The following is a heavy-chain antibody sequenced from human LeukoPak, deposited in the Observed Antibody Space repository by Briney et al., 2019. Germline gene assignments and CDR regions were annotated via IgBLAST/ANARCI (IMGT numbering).Heavy chain of an antibody. V-gene: IGHV3-9*01. D-gene: IGHD5-18*01. CDR1: GFTFDDCA. CDR3: EKVGGYSYGHFDY. CDR2: ISWNSGDI. J-gene: IGHJ4*02. Sequence: GGSLRLSCEASGFTFDDCAMHWVRQAPGKGLEWVSGISWNSGDIGYADSVKGRFTISRDNAKDSLYLQMNSLRTEDTALYYCEKVGGYSYGHFDYWGQGTLVTVSS.